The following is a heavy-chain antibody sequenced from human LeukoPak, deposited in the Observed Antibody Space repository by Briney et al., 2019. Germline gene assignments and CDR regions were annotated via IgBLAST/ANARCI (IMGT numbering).Heavy chain of an antibody. CDR3: TRDIPPYCSSTSCLVF. Sequence: GGSLRLSCTASGFTFGDYAMSWVRQAPGKGLERVGFIRSKAYGGTTEYAASVKGRFTISRDDSKSIAYLQMNSLKTEDTAVYLCTRDIPPYCSSTSCLVFWGQGTLVTVSS. D-gene: IGHD2-2*01. J-gene: IGHJ4*02. V-gene: IGHV3-49*04. CDR1: GFTFGDYA. CDR2: IRSKAYGGTT.